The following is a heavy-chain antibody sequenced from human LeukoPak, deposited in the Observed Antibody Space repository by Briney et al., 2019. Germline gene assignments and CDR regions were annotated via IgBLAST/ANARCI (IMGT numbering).Heavy chain of an antibody. V-gene: IGHV6-1*01. CDR2: AYYRSKWYN. CDR3: ARAQAYSGRIFDF. CDR1: GDSVSSNSAA. J-gene: IGHJ4*02. D-gene: IGHD1-26*01. Sequence: SQTLSLTCAISGDSVSSNSAAWNWIRQSPSRGLEWLGRAYYRSKWYNEYAVSVKSRITINPDTSKNQFSLQLNSVTPEDTAAYYCARAQAYSGRIFDFWGQGTLVTVSS.